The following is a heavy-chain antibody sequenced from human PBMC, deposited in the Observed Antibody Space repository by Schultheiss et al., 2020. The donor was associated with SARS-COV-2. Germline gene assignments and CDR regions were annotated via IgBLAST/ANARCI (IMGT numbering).Heavy chain of an antibody. CDR2: IYYSGST. D-gene: IGHD1-26*01. Sequence: SETLSLTCTVSGGSISSYYWSWIRQPAGKGLEWIGSIYYSGSTYYNPSLKSRVTISVDTSKNQFSLKLSSVTAADTAVYYCANGGSYGWFDPWGQGTLVTVSS. V-gene: IGHV4-59*05. CDR3: ANGGSYGWFDP. J-gene: IGHJ5*02. CDR1: GGSISSYY.